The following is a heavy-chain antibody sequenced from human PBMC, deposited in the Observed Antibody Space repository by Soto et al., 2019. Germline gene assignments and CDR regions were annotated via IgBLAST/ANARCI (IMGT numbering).Heavy chain of an antibody. CDR2: MYHSGTT. D-gene: IGHD6-13*01. Sequence: QLQLQESGPGLVKPSETLSLTCTVSGGSISSSNYWWGWIRQPPGKGLEWIGSMYHSGTTYYNPSLKSRVSISVDTSKNQFSLKLTSVTAADTAVYYCARHAGSSSWYWWFDPWGQGILVTVSS. V-gene: IGHV4-39*01. CDR3: ARHAGSSSWYWWFDP. J-gene: IGHJ5*02. CDR1: GGSISSSNYW.